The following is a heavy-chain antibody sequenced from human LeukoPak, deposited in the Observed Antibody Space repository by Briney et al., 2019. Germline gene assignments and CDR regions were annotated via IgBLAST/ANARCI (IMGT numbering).Heavy chain of an antibody. Sequence: SETLSLTCAVYGGSFSGYYWSWIRQPPGKGLEWIGEINHSGSTNYNPSLKSRVTISVDTSKNQFSLKLSSVTAADTAVYYCARDRELQQWLVPFDPWGQGTLVTVSS. CDR3: ARDRELQQWLVPFDP. J-gene: IGHJ5*02. CDR2: INHSGST. D-gene: IGHD6-19*01. CDR1: GGSFSGYY. V-gene: IGHV4-34*09.